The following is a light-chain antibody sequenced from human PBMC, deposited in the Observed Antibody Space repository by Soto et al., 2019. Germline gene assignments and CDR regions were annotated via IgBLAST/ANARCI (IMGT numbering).Light chain of an antibody. CDR3: CSYAGGSTYV. V-gene: IGLV2-23*01. J-gene: IGLJ1*01. CDR1: SSDVGNFNL. Sequence: QSALTQPASVSGSPGQSITISCTGTSSDVGNFNLVSWYQQHRGKAPKLMIYEANKRPSGVSSRFSGSKSGNTASLTISGLRSEDEADYHCCSYAGGSTYVFGTGTKVTVL. CDR2: EAN.